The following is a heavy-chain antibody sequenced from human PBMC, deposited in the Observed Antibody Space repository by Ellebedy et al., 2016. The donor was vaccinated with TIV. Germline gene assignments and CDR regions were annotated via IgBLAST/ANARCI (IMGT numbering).Heavy chain of an antibody. J-gene: IGHJ4*02. D-gene: IGHD5-18*01. Sequence: GGSLRLSXAASGFTFSDYYMSWIRQAPGKGLEWVSYISSSSSYTNYADSVKGRFTISRDNAKNSLYLQMNSLRAEDTAVYYCARVDTAMACDYWGQGTLVTVSS. CDR2: ISSSSSYT. CDR3: ARVDTAMACDY. CDR1: GFTFSDYY. V-gene: IGHV3-11*05.